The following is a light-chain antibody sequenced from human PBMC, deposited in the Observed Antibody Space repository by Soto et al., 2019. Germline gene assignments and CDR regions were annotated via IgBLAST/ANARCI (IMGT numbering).Light chain of an antibody. Sequence: IVLTQSPGTLSLSPGDRTTLSCRASQSISRYLAWYQQKPGQGPRLLIYGASSRATGTPDRFSGSGSGTDFTLTINRLEPEGFALYYCQQYGSSPPTFGQGTKVDIK. J-gene: IGKJ1*01. CDR3: QQYGSSPPT. V-gene: IGKV3-20*01. CDR1: QSISRY. CDR2: GAS.